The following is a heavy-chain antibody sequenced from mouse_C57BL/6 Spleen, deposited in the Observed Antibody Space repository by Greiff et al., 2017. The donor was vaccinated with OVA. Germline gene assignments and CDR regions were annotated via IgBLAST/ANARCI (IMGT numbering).Heavy chain of an antibody. CDR2: IYPSDSDT. CDR1: GYTFTSYW. CDR3: TRARLPYAMDY. D-gene: IGHD2-4*01. J-gene: IGHJ4*01. V-gene: IGHV1-61*01. Sequence: VQLHQPGAELVRPGSSVKLSCKASGYTFTSYWMDWVKQRPGQGLEWIGNIYPSDSDTPYNQKFKDKATLTVDKSSSTAYMQLSSLTSEDSAVYYCTRARLPYAMDYWGQGTSVTVSS.